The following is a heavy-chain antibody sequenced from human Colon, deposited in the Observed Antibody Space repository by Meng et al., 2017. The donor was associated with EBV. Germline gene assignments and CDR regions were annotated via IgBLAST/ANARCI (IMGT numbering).Heavy chain of an antibody. CDR1: GGSLRGYS. Sequence: QVRLQQWGAGLVKPSETLALTCGVYGGSLRGYSWSWIRQTPGKGLEWIGEINHSGTINYNPSLRSRVTISVDRSNNQFSLRLSSVTAADTAVYYCARGGGVIKGLVTWFDPWGQGTLVTVSS. J-gene: IGHJ5*02. V-gene: IGHV4-34*01. CDR3: ARGGGVIKGLVTWFDP. CDR2: INHSGTI. D-gene: IGHD2-8*01.